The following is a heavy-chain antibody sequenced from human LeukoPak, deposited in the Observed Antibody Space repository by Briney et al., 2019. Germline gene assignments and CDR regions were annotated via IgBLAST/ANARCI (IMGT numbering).Heavy chain of an antibody. J-gene: IGHJ4*02. V-gene: IGHV4-59*01. CDR3: ARGVVPAANDY. Sequence: SETLSLTCTVSGGSISSYYWSWLRQPPGKGLEWIGYIYYSGSTNYNPSLKSRVTISVDTSKNQFSLKLSSVTAADTAVYYCARGVVPAANDYWGQGALVTVSS. CDR1: GGSISSYY. CDR2: IYYSGST. D-gene: IGHD2-2*01.